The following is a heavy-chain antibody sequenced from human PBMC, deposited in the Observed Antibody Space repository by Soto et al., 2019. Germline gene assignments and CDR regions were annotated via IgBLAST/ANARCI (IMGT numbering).Heavy chain of an antibody. CDR3: ARGGRNTYGYCSDY. D-gene: IGHD5-18*01. CDR2: IYYSGST. J-gene: IGHJ4*02. V-gene: IGHV4-59*01. CDR1: GGSISSYY. Sequence: QVQLQESGPGLVKPSETLSLSCTVSGGSISSYYWSWIRQPPGKGLEWIGYIYYSGSTNYNPSLKSRVTISVDTSKNQFSLKLSSMTAADTAVYYCARGGRNTYGYCSDYWGQGILVTVSS.